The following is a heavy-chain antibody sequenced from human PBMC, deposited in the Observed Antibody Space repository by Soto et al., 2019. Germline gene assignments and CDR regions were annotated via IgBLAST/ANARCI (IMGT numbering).Heavy chain of an antibody. CDR2: ISSSSSYI. Sequence: EVQLVESGGGLVKPGGSLRLSCAASGFTFSSYSMNWVRQAPGKGLEWVSSISSSSSYIYYADSVKGRFTISRDNAKNSLYLQMNSLRAEDTAVYYCARSPYSSGWYEIYWGQGTLVTVSS. V-gene: IGHV3-21*01. J-gene: IGHJ4*02. CDR1: GFTFSSYS. D-gene: IGHD6-19*01. CDR3: ARSPYSSGWYEIY.